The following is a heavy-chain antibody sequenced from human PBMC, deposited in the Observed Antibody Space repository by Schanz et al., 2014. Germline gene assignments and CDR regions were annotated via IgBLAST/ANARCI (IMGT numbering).Heavy chain of an antibody. V-gene: IGHV3-30*03. CDR3: ARESSNDIVLVPGAVFDH. CDR1: GFTLSSYG. J-gene: IGHJ4*02. Sequence: QERLVESGGGVVQPGRSLRLSCAASGFTLSSYGMHWVRQAPGKGLEWVAFINSDGTKRFYADSVKSRFTISRDNSKNTLYLQMNSLRPGDTAVYYCARESSNDIVLVPGAVFDHWGQGILVTVSS. CDR2: INSDGTKR. D-gene: IGHD2-2*01.